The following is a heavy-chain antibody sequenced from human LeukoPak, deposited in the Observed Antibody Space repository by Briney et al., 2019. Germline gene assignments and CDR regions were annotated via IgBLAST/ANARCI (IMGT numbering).Heavy chain of an antibody. J-gene: IGHJ4*02. V-gene: IGHV1-69*05. D-gene: IGHD3-22*01. CDR1: GGTFSSYA. Sequence: GSSVKVSCKASGGTFSSYAISWVRQAPGQGLEWMGGIIPIFGTANYAQKFQGRVTITTDESTNTAYMELSSLRSEDTAVYYCARGDSSGAPIVYWGQGTLVTVS. CDR3: ARGDSSGAPIVY. CDR2: IIPIFGTA.